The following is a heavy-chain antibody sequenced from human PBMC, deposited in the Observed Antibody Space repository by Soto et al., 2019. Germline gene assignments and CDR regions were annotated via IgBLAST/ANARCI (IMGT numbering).Heavy chain of an antibody. CDR3: TRETYYDILTGRTDY. CDR1: GFTFGDYA. D-gene: IGHD3-9*01. J-gene: IGHJ4*02. Sequence: PGGSLGLSCTASGFTFGDYAMSWFRQAPGKGLEWVGFIRSKAYGGTTEYAASVKGRFTISRDDSKSIAYLQMNSLKTEDTAVYYCTRETYYDILTGRTDYWGQGTLVTSPQ. CDR2: IRSKAYGGTT. V-gene: IGHV3-49*03.